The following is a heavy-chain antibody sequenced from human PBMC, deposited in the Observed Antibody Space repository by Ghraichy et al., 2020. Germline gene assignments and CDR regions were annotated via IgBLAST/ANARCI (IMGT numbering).Heavy chain of an antibody. Sequence: SETLSLTCTVSGDSLNNYYWSWIRQPPGKGLEWIGSIYHNGRTKYNPSLKSRVTMSVDTSKNQFSLILTSVTAAETAVFYCARDQEWRAISSGFVPWGQGTLFSVSP. CDR3: ARDQEWRAISSGFVP. J-gene: IGHJ5*02. D-gene: IGHD3-3*01. V-gene: IGHV4-59*01. CDR1: GDSLNNYY. CDR2: IYHNGRT.